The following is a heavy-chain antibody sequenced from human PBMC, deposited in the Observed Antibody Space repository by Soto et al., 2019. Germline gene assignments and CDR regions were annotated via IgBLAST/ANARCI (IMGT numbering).Heavy chain of an antibody. V-gene: IGHV1-69*10. J-gene: IGHJ6*02. CDR3: VRNQLLQGDYYYAMDV. CDR2: SIHSLNIT. CDR1: GGPFITYA. Sequence: SVKVSCKASGGPFITYAISWVRQAPGQGLEWMGGSIHSLNITTYAQKFQGRVSITTDKSTTTAYLEPSSLRSDDTAVYYCVRNQLLQGDYYYAMDVWGQGTTVTVSS. D-gene: IGHD2-2*01.